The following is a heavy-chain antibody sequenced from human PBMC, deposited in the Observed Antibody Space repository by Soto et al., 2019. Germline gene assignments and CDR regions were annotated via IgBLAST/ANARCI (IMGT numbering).Heavy chain of an antibody. V-gene: IGHV3-11*01. CDR1: GFTFSNHY. CDR2: IFSGDSTT. Sequence: LRLSCAASGFTFSNHYMTWIRQAPGKGLEWVSYIFSGDSTTYYADSVRGRFTTSRDNAKNSGYLEMKSLRAEDTAVYYCARGHYGLDVWGQGTTVTVSS. J-gene: IGHJ6*02. CDR3: ARGHYGLDV.